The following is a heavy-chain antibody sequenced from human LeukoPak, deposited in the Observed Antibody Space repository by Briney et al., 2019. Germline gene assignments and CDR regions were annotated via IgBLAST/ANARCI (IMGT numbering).Heavy chain of an antibody. J-gene: IGHJ5*02. CDR2: INPNSGDT. V-gene: IGHV1-2*02. Sequence: ASVKVSCKASGYTFTGYYMHWVRQAPGQGLEWMGWINPNSGDTNYAQKFQGRVTVTRDTSISTAYMELSRLRSDDTAVYYCARDLRYCSGGSCYRGNWFDPWGQGTLVTVSS. CDR1: GYTFTGYY. D-gene: IGHD2-15*01. CDR3: ARDLRYCSGGSCYRGNWFDP.